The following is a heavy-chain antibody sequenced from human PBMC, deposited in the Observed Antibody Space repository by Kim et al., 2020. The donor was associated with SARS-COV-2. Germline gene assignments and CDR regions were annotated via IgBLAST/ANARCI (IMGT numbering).Heavy chain of an antibody. Sequence: SETLSLTCTVSGGSISSGSYYWSWIRQPAGKGLEWIGRIYTSGSTNYNPSLKSRVTISVDTSKNQFSLKLSSVTAADTAVYYCARGQVLRYFGGMDVWGQGTTVTVSS. CDR1: GGSISSGSYY. D-gene: IGHD3-9*01. CDR3: ARGQVLRYFGGMDV. V-gene: IGHV4-61*02. CDR2: IYTSGST. J-gene: IGHJ6*02.